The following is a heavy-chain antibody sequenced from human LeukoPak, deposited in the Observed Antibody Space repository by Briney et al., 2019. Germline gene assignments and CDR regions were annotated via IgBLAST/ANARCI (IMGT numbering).Heavy chain of an antibody. V-gene: IGHV1-2*02. Sequence: ASVKVSCKASGYTFTCYYMHWVRQAPGQGLEWMGWINPNSGGTNYAQKFQGRVTMTRDTSISTAYMELSRLRSDDTAVYYCARVPDLYYDILTGYRALGNYYYYCMDVWGQGTTVTVSS. J-gene: IGHJ6*02. CDR3: ARVPDLYYDILTGYRALGNYYYYCMDV. CDR1: GYTFTCYY. D-gene: IGHD3-9*01. CDR2: INPNSGGT.